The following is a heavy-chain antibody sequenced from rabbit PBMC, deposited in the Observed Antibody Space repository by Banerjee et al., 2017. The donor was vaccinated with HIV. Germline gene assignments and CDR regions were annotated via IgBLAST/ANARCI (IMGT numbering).Heavy chain of an antibody. CDR3: ARRSGYFDL. CDR1: GFSFSNNYY. V-gene: IGHV1S40*01. CDR2: IYAGSSVTS. Sequence: QSLEESGGDLVKPEGSLTLTCTASGFSFSNNYYMCWVRQAPGKGLEWIACIYAGSSVTSYYASWAKGRFTISKTSSTTVTLQMTSLTAADTATYFCARRSGYFDLWGPGTLVT. D-gene: IGHD1-1*01. J-gene: IGHJ4*01.